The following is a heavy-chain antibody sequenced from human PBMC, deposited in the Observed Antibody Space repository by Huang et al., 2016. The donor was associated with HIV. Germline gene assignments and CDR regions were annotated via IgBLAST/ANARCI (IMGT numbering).Heavy chain of an antibody. CDR1: GFTFSDYA. V-gene: IGHV3-30-3*01. CDR3: ARVRTYYDILSPLDY. J-gene: IGHJ4*02. Sequence: QVQLVESGGGVVQPGRSLRLSCAAFGFTFSDYAIHWVRQAPGKGLEWVAVISYDGTNKYYADFVQGRFTISRDNSRNTLYLQMNSLRAEDTAVYYCARVRTYYDILSPLDYWGQGTLVTVSS. CDR2: ISYDGTNK. D-gene: IGHD3-9*01.